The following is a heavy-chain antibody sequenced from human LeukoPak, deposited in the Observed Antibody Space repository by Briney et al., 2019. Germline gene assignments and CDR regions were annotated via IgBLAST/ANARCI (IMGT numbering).Heavy chain of an antibody. J-gene: IGHJ4*02. V-gene: IGHV3-30*18. CDR3: AKDGLWFGDLSYFDY. Sequence: GGSLRLSCAGSGFTFSSFGMQWVRQAAGKGMEWEAVISHDGGYEYYADSMKGRFTISRDTSKNTLYLQMNSLRAEDSAVYYCAKDGLWFGDLSYFDYWGQGVLVTVSS. CDR1: GFTFSSFG. D-gene: IGHD3-10*01. CDR2: ISHDGGYE.